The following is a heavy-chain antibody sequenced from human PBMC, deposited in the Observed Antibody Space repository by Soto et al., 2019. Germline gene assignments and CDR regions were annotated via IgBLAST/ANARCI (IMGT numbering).Heavy chain of an antibody. CDR1: GGSISSYY. CDR3: ARVPGIVVVPAAMGYYYYGMDV. V-gene: IGHV4-59*01. CDR2: IYYSGST. D-gene: IGHD2-2*01. J-gene: IGHJ6*02. Sequence: SETLSLTCTVSGGSISSYYWSWIRQPPGKGLEWIGYIYYSGSTNYNPSLKSRVTISVDTSKNKFTLKLSSVTAADTAVYYCARVPGIVVVPAAMGYYYYGMDVWGQGTTVTVSS.